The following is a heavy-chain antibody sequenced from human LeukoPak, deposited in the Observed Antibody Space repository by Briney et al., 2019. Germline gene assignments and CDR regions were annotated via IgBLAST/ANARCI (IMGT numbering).Heavy chain of an antibody. Sequence: GGSLRLSCAASGFTFTSYSMNWVRQAPGKGLEWVSSISSSSSYIYYADSVKGRFTISRDNAKNSLYLQMNSLRAEDTAVYYCARGVIVGATTGDDAFDIWGQGTMVTVSS. CDR3: ARGVIVGATTGDDAFDI. CDR2: ISSSSSYI. D-gene: IGHD1-26*01. CDR1: GFTFTSYS. J-gene: IGHJ3*02. V-gene: IGHV3-21*01.